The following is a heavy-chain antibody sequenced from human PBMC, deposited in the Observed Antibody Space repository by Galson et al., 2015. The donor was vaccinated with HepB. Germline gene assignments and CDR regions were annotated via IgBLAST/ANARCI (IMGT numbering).Heavy chain of an antibody. D-gene: IGHD3-10*01. CDR1: GFTFSSYG. V-gene: IGHV3-30*18. CDR3: AKAFLPDHYGSGTLIIGTVDY. CDR2: ISYDGSNK. Sequence: SLRLSCAASGFTFSSYGMHWVRQAPGKGLEWAAVISYDGSNKYYADSVKGRFTISRDNSKNTLYLQMNSLRAEDTAVYYCAKAFLPDHYGSGTLIIGTVDYWGQGTLVTVSS. J-gene: IGHJ4*02.